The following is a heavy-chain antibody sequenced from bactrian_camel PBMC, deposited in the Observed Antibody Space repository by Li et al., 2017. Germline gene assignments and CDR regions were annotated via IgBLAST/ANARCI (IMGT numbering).Heavy chain of an antibody. J-gene: IGHJ4*01. CDR3: AAEVPLYTYCSATLKEGGQYKYKY. Sequence: QLVESGGGSVQAGGSLRLSCAASYYMYSAYCMGWFRQAPGKEREGVAALDVNGVTRYADSVKGRFTISQDKANKTVYLHMNSLKPGDTAMYYCAAEVPLYTYCSATLKEGGQYKYKYWGQGTQVTVS. CDR1: YYMYSAYC. D-gene: IGHD2*01. V-gene: IGHV3S53*01. CDR2: LDVNGVT.